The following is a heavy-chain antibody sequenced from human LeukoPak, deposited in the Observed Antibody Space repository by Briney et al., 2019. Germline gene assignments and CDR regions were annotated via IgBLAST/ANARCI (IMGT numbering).Heavy chain of an antibody. CDR2: ISYDGSNK. V-gene: IGHV3-30*03. CDR1: GFTFSSYG. J-gene: IGHJ3*02. CDR3: ARVEGSSWYGAFDI. Sequence: PGGSLRLSCAASGFTFSSYGMHWVRQAPGKGLEWVAVISYDGSNKYYVESVKGRFTISRDNSKNTLYLQMNSLRAEDTAVYYCARVEGSSWYGAFDIWGQGTMVTVSS. D-gene: IGHD6-13*01.